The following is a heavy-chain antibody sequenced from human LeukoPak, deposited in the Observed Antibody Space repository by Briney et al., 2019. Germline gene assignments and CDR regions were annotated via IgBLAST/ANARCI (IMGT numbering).Heavy chain of an antibody. J-gene: IGHJ6*02. CDR3: ASSGSYWVRYYYGMDV. Sequence: SETLSLTCTVSGGSISSSSYYWSWIRQPPGKGLEWIGEINHSGSTNYNPSLKSRVTISVDTSKNQFSLKLSSVTAADTAVYYCASSGSYWVRYYYGMDVWGQGTTVTVSS. CDR1: GGSISSSSYY. D-gene: IGHD1-26*01. CDR2: INHSGST. V-gene: IGHV4-39*07.